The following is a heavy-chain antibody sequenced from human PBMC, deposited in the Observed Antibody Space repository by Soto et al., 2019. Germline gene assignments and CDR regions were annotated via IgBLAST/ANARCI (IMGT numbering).Heavy chain of an antibody. J-gene: IGHJ4*02. CDR2: IFYSGNT. V-gene: IGHV4-39*01. Sequence: QLQLQESGPGLVKPSETLSLTCTVSDDSIGRSNYFWGWIRQPPGKGLEWIGNIFYSGNTHYNPSLKCRVTISLDTSNHPFSLRVSSVSAADPAVYYCPRHLYSGDSSGSFGYWGPGALVTVSS. D-gene: IGHD6-19*01. CDR1: DDSIGRSNYF. CDR3: PRHLYSGDSSGSFGY.